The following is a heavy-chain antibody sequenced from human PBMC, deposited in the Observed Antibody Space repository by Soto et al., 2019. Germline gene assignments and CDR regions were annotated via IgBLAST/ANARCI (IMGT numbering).Heavy chain of an antibody. J-gene: IGHJ5*02. Sequence: QVQLVQSGAEVKKPGASVKVSCKASGYTFTSYAMHWVRQAPGQRLEWMGWINAGNGNTKYSQKFQGRVTITRDTSASTAYMELSSLRSEDTAVYYCARVVYGDYGNNWFDPWGQGTLVTVSS. D-gene: IGHD4-17*01. CDR1: GYTFTSYA. CDR2: INAGNGNT. V-gene: IGHV1-3*01. CDR3: ARVVYGDYGNNWFDP.